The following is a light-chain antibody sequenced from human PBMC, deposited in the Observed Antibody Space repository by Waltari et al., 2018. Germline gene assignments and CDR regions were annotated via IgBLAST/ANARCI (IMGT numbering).Light chain of an antibody. CDR2: WAS. Sequence: DIVMTQSPDSLDVSLGERASINCTSSQTLLYNSNNKNYLAWYQLKPGQPPKLLIYWASTLQSGVPDRFSCGGSGTYFTLTLSSLQARDVAVYYCQQYFTTLTFGGGTKVELK. CDR1: QTLLYNSNNKNY. CDR3: QQYFTTLT. J-gene: IGKJ4*01. V-gene: IGKV4-1*01.